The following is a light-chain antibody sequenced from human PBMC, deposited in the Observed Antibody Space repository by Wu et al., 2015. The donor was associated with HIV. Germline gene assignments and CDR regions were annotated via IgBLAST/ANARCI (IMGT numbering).Light chain of an antibody. CDR1: QSVSSN. Sequence: EIVMTQSPATLSVSPGERATLSCRASQSVSSNLAWYQQKPGQAPRLLIYGASTRATGIPARFSGSGSGTEFTLTFTSMESEDSAVYFCQQYNNWPLTFGAGTKVEI. J-gene: IGKJ4*01. CDR3: QQYNNWPLT. CDR2: GAS. V-gene: IGKV3-15*01.